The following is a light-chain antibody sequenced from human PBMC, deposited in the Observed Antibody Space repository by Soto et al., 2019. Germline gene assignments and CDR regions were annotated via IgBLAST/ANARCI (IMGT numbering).Light chain of an antibody. J-gene: IGKJ4*01. CDR1: QDIAIY. V-gene: IGKV1-9*01. Sequence: IQLTQSPSSLSASVGDRVTITCRASQDIAIYLAWYQQKPGEAPKLLIYAASTLYGGVPSRFRGSGSGTDFALTITSLQAEEFATYYCQQLRMYPSTFGGGTKVEIK. CDR2: AAS. CDR3: QQLRMYPST.